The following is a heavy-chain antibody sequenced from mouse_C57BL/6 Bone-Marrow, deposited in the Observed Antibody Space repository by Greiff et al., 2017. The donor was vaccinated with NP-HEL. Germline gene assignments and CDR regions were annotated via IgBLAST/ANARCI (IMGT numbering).Heavy chain of an antibody. CDR1: GYTFTSYW. D-gene: IGHD1-1*01. CDR3: ARGSFLLLRYWYFDV. J-gene: IGHJ1*03. CDR2: IDPNSGGT. V-gene: IGHV1-72*01. Sequence: QVQLQQPGAELVKPGASVKLSCKASGYTFTSYWMHWVKQRPGRGLEWIGRIDPNSGGTKYNEKFKSKATLTVDKPSSTAYMQLSSLTSEYSAVYYCARGSFLLLRYWYFDVWGTGTTVTVSS.